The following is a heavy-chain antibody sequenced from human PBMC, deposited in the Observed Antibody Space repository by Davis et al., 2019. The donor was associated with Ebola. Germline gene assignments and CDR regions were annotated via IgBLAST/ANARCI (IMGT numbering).Heavy chain of an antibody. CDR1: GFTFRYAW. D-gene: IGHD1-26*01. J-gene: IGHJ4*02. Sequence: GESLKISCAASGFTFRYAWMSWVRQAPGKGLEWVSYISSSGSTIYYADSVKGRFTISRDNAKNSLYLQMNSLSSEDTAVYYCAKETGSSGSSFQSYFDFWGQGTLVTVSS. CDR2: ISSSGSTI. CDR3: AKETGSSGSSFQSYFDF. V-gene: IGHV3-11*04.